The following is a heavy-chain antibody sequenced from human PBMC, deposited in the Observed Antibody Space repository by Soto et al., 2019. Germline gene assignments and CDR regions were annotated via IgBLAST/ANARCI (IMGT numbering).Heavy chain of an antibody. D-gene: IGHD1-26*01. CDR2: IYPGDSDT. Sequence: GESLKISCKGSGYSFTSYWIGWVRQMPGKGLEWMGIIYPGDSDTRYSPSFQGLVTISADKSSSTAYLQWNSLKASATAMYYCARRLYSGSDYAFDTGGKGTMVTV. CDR3: ARRLYSGSDYAFDT. CDR1: GYSFTSYW. J-gene: IGHJ3*02. V-gene: IGHV5-51*01.